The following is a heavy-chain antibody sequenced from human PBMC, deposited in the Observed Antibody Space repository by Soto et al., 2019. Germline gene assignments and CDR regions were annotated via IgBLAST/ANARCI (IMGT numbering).Heavy chain of an antibody. CDR3: AKEYLWFGELWSHGMDV. J-gene: IGHJ6*02. CDR1: GFTFSSYG. CDR2: ISYDGSNK. D-gene: IGHD3-10*01. V-gene: IGHV3-30*18. Sequence: VQLVESGGGVVQPGRSLRLSCAASGFTFSSYGMHWVRQAPGKGLEWVAVISYDGSNKYYADSVKGRFTISRDNSKNTLYLQMNSLRAEDTAVYYCAKEYLWFGELWSHGMDVWGQGTTVTVSS.